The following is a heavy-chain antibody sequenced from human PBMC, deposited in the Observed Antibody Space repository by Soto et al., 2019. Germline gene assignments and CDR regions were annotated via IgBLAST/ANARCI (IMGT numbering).Heavy chain of an antibody. J-gene: IGHJ4*02. CDR2: IYPGDSDI. D-gene: IGHD7-27*01. V-gene: IGHV5-51*01. CDR3: ARHQNGNWALDY. CDR1: GYIFTNYW. Sequence: GDSLKISCKGSGYIFTNYWIAWVRQTPGRGLEWMGIIYPGDSDIRYSPSFEGQVTISADKSISTAYLQWTSLQASDTAMYYCARHQNGNWALDYWGQGTLVTVSS.